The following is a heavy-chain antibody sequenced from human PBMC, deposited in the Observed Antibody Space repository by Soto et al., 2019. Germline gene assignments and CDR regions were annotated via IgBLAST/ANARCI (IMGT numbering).Heavy chain of an antibody. Sequence: ASVKVSCKASGYTFTSYDINWVRQSTGQGLEWMGWMNPNSGNTGYAQKFQGRVTISRDNSKNTLYLQMNSLRAEDTAVYYCARDLVTMVRGVMFNWFAPGGQGTLVTV. V-gene: IGHV1-8*01. CDR2: MNPNSGNT. CDR3: ARDLVTMVRGVMFNWFAP. J-gene: IGHJ5*02. D-gene: IGHD3-10*01. CDR1: GYTFTSYD.